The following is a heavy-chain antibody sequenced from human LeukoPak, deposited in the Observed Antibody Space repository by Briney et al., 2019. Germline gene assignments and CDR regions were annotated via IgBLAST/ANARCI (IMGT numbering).Heavy chain of an antibody. CDR3: ARDWELGY. J-gene: IGHJ4*02. V-gene: IGHV4-59*02. D-gene: IGHD1-26*01. Sequence: SETLSLTCTVPGGSVSSYYWNWIRQPPGKGLEWIGNIYCSGGTNYNPSLKTRVTISLDTSKNQFSLKLSSVTAADTAVYYCARDWELGYWGQGTLVTVSS. CDR2: IYCSGGT. CDR1: GGSVSSYY.